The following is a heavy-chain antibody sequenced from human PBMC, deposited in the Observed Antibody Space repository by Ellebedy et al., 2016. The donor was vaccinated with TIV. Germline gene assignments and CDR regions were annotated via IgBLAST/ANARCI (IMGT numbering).Heavy chain of an antibody. Sequence: PGGSLRLSCAVSGFTFSSYSMNRVRQAPGKGLEWVSYISSSGSPIHYADSVKGGFSISRDNVKNSLYLQMNSLRDEDTAVYYCARDGVGYCSGGSCLVYFYYYMDVWGKGTTVTVSS. CDR3: ARDGVGYCSGGSCLVYFYYYMDV. D-gene: IGHD2-15*01. CDR2: ISSSGSPI. V-gene: IGHV3-48*02. CDR1: GFTFSSYS. J-gene: IGHJ6*03.